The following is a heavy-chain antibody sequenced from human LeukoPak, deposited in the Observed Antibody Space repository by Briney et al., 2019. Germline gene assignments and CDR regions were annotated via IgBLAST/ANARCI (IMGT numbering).Heavy chain of an antibody. J-gene: IGHJ4*02. CDR3: ARDLGTRKSIAFAD. CDR2: ISSNNGYI. D-gene: IGHD6-6*01. CDR1: GFSFSSYR. Sequence: GGSLRLSCAASGFSFSSYRMNWVRQAPGEGLEWVASISSNNGYIYYADSVKGRFTISRDNGENSLHLQMNSLRAEDAAVYYCARDLGTRKSIAFADWGQGTLVTVSS. V-gene: IGHV3-21*01.